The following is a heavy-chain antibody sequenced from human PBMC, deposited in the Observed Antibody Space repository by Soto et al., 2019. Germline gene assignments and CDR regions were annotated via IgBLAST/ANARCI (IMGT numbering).Heavy chain of an antibody. CDR1: GGSISSGGYY. Sequence: QVQLQESGPGLVKPSQTLSLTCTVSGGSISSGGYYWSWIRQHPGKGLEWIGYIYYSGGTYYNPSLKSRVTISVDTSKNQFSLKLSSVTAADTAVYYCASLDSSGGDAFDIWGQGTMVTVSS. CDR2: IYYSGGT. D-gene: IGHD3-22*01. CDR3: ASLDSSGGDAFDI. J-gene: IGHJ3*02. V-gene: IGHV4-31*03.